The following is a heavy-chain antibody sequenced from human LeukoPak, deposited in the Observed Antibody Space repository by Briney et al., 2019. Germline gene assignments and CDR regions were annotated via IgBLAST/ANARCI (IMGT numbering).Heavy chain of an antibody. J-gene: IGHJ3*02. Sequence: PGGSLRLSCAASGFTFDDYGMSWVRQAPGKGLEGVSGINWNGGSTGYADSVKGRFTISRDNAKNSLYLQMNGLRAEDTALYYCARESDSGSYPDAFDIWGQGTMVTVSS. CDR3: ARESDSGSYPDAFDI. D-gene: IGHD1-26*01. CDR2: INWNGGST. V-gene: IGHV3-20*04. CDR1: GFTFDDYG.